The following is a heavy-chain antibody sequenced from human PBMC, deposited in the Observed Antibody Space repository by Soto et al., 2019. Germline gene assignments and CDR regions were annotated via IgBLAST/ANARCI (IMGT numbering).Heavy chain of an antibody. V-gene: IGHV3-74*01. D-gene: IGHD3-10*01. J-gene: IGHJ6*03. CDR3: ARGASGRYYMDV. CDR2: INSDGSRI. CDR1: GFTFSSHR. Sequence: EVQLVESGGVLVQPGGSLRLSCAASGFTFSSHRMHWVRQAPGKGLVWVSRINSDGSRINYADSVKGRLTISRDNAKNTVYLQMNSLRAEDTAVYICARGASGRYYMDVWGKGTTVTVSS.